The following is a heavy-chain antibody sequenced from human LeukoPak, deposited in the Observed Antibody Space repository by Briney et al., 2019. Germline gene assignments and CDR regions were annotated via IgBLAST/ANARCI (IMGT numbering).Heavy chain of an antibody. CDR1: GFTFSSYW. D-gene: IGHD6-13*01. Sequence: GGSLRLSCAASGFTFSSYWMSWVRQAPGKGLEWVANIKQDGSEKYYVDSVKGRFTISRDNAKNSLYLQMDTLRAEDMAVYYCARGVAEYSSSWSSTFDYWGQGTLVTVSS. CDR3: ARGVAEYSSSWSSTFDY. CDR2: IKQDGSEK. J-gene: IGHJ4*02. V-gene: IGHV3-7*03.